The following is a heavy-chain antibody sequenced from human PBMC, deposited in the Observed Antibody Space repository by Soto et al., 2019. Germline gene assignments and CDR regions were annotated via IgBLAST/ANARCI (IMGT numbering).Heavy chain of an antibody. J-gene: IGHJ1*01. Sequence: EVQLVESGGGLVQPGRSLRLSCAASGFNFDDYAMHWVRQVPGKGLEWVSGINWNSVSIDNADSVKGRFTISRDNAKNSLYLQMNSLRAEDTALYYCSKDLYSSINPRGGYFQHWGQGTLVTVSS. CDR1: GFNFDDYA. D-gene: IGHD6-13*01. V-gene: IGHV3-9*01. CDR3: SKDLYSSINPRGGYFQH. CDR2: INWNSVSI.